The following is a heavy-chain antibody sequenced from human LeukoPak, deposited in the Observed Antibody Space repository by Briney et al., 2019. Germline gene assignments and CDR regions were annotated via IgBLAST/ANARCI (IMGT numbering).Heavy chain of an antibody. Sequence: SETLSLTCAVYGGSFSGYYWTWIRQPPGKGLEWIGEINHSGRTNYNPSLKSRVTISVDRSKNQFSLKLSSVTAADTAVYYCARHCRGGRYHYYYYMDVWGKGTTVTISS. CDR1: GGSFSGYY. J-gene: IGHJ6*03. V-gene: IGHV4-34*01. CDR3: ARHCRGGRYHYYYYMDV. CDR2: INHSGRT. D-gene: IGHD2-15*01.